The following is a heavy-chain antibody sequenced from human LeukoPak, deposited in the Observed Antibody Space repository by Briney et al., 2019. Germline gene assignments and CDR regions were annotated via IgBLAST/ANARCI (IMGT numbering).Heavy chain of an antibody. Sequence: GGSLRLSCAASGFTFSSYGMHWVRQAPGKGLEWVAVIWYDGSNKYYADSVKGRFTISRDNSKSTLYLQMNSLRAEDTAVYYCARGTPDFWSGYYLDYWGQGTLVTVSS. CDR2: IWYDGSNK. V-gene: IGHV3-33*01. CDR1: GFTFSSYG. CDR3: ARGTPDFWSGYYLDY. D-gene: IGHD3-3*01. J-gene: IGHJ4*02.